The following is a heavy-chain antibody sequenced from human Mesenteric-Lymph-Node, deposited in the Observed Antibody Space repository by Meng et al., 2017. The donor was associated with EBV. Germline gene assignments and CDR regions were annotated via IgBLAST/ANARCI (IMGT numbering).Heavy chain of an antibody. V-gene: IGHV4-30-4*01. CDR1: GGSVSSAGYY. CDR3: ASRGYSDGWTFDS. CDR2: MYYSGSI. D-gene: IGHD5-18*01. Sequence: QVQLQRSGPGLVKPSQTLSLTCAFSGGSVSSAGYYWNWIRQPPGKGLEWIGYMYYSGSIYYNPSLKSRVTISVDTSKNQFSLKLSSVTAADTAVYYCASRGYSDGWTFDSWGQGTLVTVSS. J-gene: IGHJ4*02.